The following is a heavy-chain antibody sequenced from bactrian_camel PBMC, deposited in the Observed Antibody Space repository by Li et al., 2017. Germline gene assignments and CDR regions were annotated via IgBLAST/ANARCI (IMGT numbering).Heavy chain of an antibody. CDR2: IDRDGRT. CDR1: AITYSRPC. Sequence: HVQLVESGGGSVQAGGSLRLSCATSAITYSRPCGGWFRQSPGKERERVADIDRDGRTRYLDSVKGRFTGSADNAKSMLYHQMNNLTPDDTAVYYCVADGGGTWYPLRYEYYHWGQGTQVTVS. D-gene: IGHD6*01. V-gene: IGHV3S9*01. CDR3: VADGGGTWYPLRYEYYH. J-gene: IGHJ4*01.